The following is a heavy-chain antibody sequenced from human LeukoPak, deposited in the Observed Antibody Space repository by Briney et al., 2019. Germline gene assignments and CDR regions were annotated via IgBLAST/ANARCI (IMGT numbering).Heavy chain of an antibody. Sequence: ASVKVSCMASGGTFSSYAISWVRQAPGQGLEWMGRIIPILGIANYAQKFQGRVTITADKSTSTAYMELSSLRSEDTAVYYCARVTYSSSWYSYGMDVWGQGTTVTVSS. D-gene: IGHD6-13*01. V-gene: IGHV1-69*04. CDR1: GGTFSSYA. J-gene: IGHJ6*02. CDR2: IIPILGIA. CDR3: ARVTYSSSWYSYGMDV.